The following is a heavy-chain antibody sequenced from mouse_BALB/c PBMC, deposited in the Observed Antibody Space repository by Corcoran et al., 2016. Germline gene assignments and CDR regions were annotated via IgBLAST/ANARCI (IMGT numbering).Heavy chain of an antibody. D-gene: IGHD4-1*01. Sequence: QIQLVQPGPELTKPGGTVTISCQASGSTFPNYGMNWVKPAPGKGVKWMGWINTYTGEPTYADDFKGRFAFSLATSASTAYLQINNLKNEDMATYFCAREGLGYWGQGTLVTVSA. V-gene: IGHV9-1*02. CDR3: AREGLGY. CDR1: GSTFPNYG. CDR2: INTYTGEP. J-gene: IGHJ3*01.